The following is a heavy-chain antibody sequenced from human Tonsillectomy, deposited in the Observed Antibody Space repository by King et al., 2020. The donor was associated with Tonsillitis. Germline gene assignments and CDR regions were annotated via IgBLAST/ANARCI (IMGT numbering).Heavy chain of an antibody. V-gene: IGHV3-74*01. D-gene: IGHD2-15*01. CDR2: INSDGSST. J-gene: IGHJ5*02. CDR1: AFTFSSYC. CDR3: ARERLGIVSSFDP. Sequence: VQLVESGGGLVQPGGSLRLSCAASAFTFSSYCIHWVRQTPGEGLVWVSRINSDGSSTSYADSVKGRFTISRDNAKNTVYLQMNSLRAEDTAVYYCARERLGIVSSFDPWGQGTLVTVSS.